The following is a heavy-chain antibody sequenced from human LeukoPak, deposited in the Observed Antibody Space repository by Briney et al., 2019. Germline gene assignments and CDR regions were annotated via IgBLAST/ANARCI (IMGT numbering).Heavy chain of an antibody. J-gene: IGHJ4*02. CDR3: ARDGFGNVAQLDY. Sequence: GRSLRLSCAASRFTLSSCPIHWVRQARGKGLEGGAVISCDGRHKYYADSVRGRSSISRNNSKKPLYLQMNSLRAEDTAVYYCARDGFGNVAQLDYWGQGTLVTVSS. CDR2: ISCDGRHK. V-gene: IGHV3-30*01. D-gene: IGHD5-24*01. CDR1: RFTLSSCP.